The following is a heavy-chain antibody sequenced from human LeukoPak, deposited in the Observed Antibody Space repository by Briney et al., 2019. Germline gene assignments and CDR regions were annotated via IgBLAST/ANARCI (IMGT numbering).Heavy chain of an antibody. V-gene: IGHV3-53*01. J-gene: IGHJ4*02. CDR1: GFTVSSSY. CDR3: ARGKAGRTYYYGSGSYYYFDY. CDR2: IYSGGST. Sequence: PGGSLRLSCAASGFTVSSSYMNWVRQAPGKGLEWVSVIYSGGSTYYADSVKGRFTISRDNSKNTLYLQMNSLRAEDTAVYYCARGKAGRTYYYGSGSYYYFDYWGQGTLVTVSS. D-gene: IGHD3-10*01.